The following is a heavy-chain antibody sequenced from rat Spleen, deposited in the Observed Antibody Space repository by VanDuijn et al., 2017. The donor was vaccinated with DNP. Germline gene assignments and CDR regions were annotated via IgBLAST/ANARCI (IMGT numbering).Heavy chain of an antibody. CDR3: ARQRY. CDR1: GFTFSDYN. CDR2: ISYDGSST. V-gene: IGHV5-7*01. J-gene: IGHJ2*01. Sequence: EVQLVESGGGLVQPGRSLKLSCAASGFTFSDYNMAWVRQAPKKGLEWVATISYDGSSTYYRDSVKGRFTISRNNAKSTLYLQMDSLRSEDTATYYCARQRYWGQGVMVTVSS.